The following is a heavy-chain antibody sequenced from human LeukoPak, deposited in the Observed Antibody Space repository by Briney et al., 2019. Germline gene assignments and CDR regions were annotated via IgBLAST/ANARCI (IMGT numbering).Heavy chain of an antibody. Sequence: SETLSLTRTVSGYSISSGYYWGWIRQPPGKGLEWIGSIYRSGSTYYNPSLKSRVTISVDKSKNQFSLKLSSVTAADTAVYYCARGDGATSIWGQGTLVTVSS. CDR1: GYSISSGYY. CDR2: IYRSGST. D-gene: IGHD1-26*01. CDR3: ARGDGATSI. V-gene: IGHV4-38-2*02. J-gene: IGHJ4*02.